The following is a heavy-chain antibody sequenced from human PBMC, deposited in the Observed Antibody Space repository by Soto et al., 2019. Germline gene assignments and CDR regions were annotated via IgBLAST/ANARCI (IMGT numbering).Heavy chain of an antibody. CDR2: ISTYSGGT. CDR3: ARHHGPTTSENWFDP. D-gene: IGHD5-12*01. J-gene: IGHJ5*02. CDR1: GYTFFTYD. V-gene: IGHV1-18*01. Sequence: ASVKVSCKASGYTFFTYDISWVRQAPGQGLEWMGWISTYSGGTKYAQKFQGRVTRTTDTAKTTAYLELRSLRSDDTAVYYCARHHGPTTSENWFDPWGQGTLVTVSS.